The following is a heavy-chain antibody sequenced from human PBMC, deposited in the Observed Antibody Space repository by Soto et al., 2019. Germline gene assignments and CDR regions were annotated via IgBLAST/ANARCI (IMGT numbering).Heavy chain of an antibody. J-gene: IGHJ6*03. CDR3: ATHPVGGGYCSSTSCYAPQKDNYYYYMDV. Sequence: GESLKISCAASGFTFSDYYMSWIRQAPGKGLEWVSYISSSGSTIYYADSVKGRFTISRDNAKNSLYLQMNSLRAEDTAVYYCATHPVGGGYCSSTSCYAPQKDNYYYYMDVWGKGTTVTVSS. D-gene: IGHD2-2*03. CDR2: ISSSGSTI. CDR1: GFTFSDYY. V-gene: IGHV3-11*01.